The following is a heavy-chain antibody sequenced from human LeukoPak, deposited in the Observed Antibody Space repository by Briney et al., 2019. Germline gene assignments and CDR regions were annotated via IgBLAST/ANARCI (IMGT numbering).Heavy chain of an antibody. CDR2: IKQDGSEK. CDR1: GFTFSSYW. J-gene: IGHJ6*02. CDR3: ARDRPYYGDYLGYYYGMDV. V-gene: IGHV3-7*01. D-gene: IGHD4-17*01. Sequence: GGSLRLSCAASGFTFSSYWMSWVRQAPGKGLERVANIKQDGSEKYYVDSVKGRFTISRDNAKNSLYLQMNSLRAEDTAVYYCARDRPYYGDYLGYYYGMDVWGQGTTVTVSS.